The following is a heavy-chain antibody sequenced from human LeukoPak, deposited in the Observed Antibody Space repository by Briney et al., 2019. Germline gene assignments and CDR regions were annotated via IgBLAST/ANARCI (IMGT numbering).Heavy chain of an antibody. J-gene: IGHJ4*02. D-gene: IGHD2-21*02. V-gene: IGHV1-2*02. Sequence: ASVKVSCKASGYTFTGYYMHWVRQAPGQGLEWMGWINPNSGGTNYAQKFQGRVTMTRDTSISTAYMELSRPRSDDTAVYYCARTLGGDYLFDYWGQGTLVTVSS. CDR3: ARTLGGDYLFDY. CDR2: INPNSGGT. CDR1: GYTFTGYY.